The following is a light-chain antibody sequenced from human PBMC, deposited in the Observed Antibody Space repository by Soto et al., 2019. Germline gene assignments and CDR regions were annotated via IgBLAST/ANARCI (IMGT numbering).Light chain of an antibody. CDR1: QGISNS. J-gene: IGKJ1*01. CDR3: QNYNSAPRT. CDR2: GAS. V-gene: IGKV1-27*01. Sequence: DTQMTQSPSSLSASVGDRVTITCRASQGISNSLAWYQQKPGKVPELLIYGASTLQPGVPSRFSGSGSGTDSALTISSLQPEDVATYYCQNYNSAPRTFGQGTKVELK.